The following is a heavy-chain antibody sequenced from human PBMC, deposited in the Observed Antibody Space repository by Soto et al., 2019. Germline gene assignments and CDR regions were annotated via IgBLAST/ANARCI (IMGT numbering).Heavy chain of an antibody. J-gene: IGHJ4*02. CDR3: ARGGQDFWSGPFDY. CDR1: CGSIINYF. Sequence: PSETLSLTCTFSCGSIINYFCNWIRQPAGKGLEWIGRIDNSGSTNYNPSLKSRITMSADTSRNQFSLKLNSVTAADTAVYYCARGGQDFWSGPFDYWGQGALVTVSS. D-gene: IGHD3-3*01. CDR2: IDNSGST. V-gene: IGHV4-4*07.